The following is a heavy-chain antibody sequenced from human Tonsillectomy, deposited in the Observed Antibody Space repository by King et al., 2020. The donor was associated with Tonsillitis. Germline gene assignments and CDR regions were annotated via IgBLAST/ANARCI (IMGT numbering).Heavy chain of an antibody. V-gene: IGHV3-30-3*01. CDR3: AREGYSSNYYYYGMDV. CDR2: ISYDGSNK. D-gene: IGHD5-18*01. CDR1: GFTFSSYA. Sequence: VQLVESGGGVVQPGRSLRLSCAASGFTFSSYAMHWVRQAPGKGLEWVAVISYDGSNKYYAASVKGRFTISRDNSKNTLYLQMNSLRAEDTAVYYCAREGYSSNYYYYGMDVWGQGTTVTVSS. J-gene: IGHJ6*02.